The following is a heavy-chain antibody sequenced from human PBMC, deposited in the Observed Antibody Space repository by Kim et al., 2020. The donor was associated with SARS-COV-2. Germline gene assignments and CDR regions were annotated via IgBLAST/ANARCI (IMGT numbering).Heavy chain of an antibody. CDR3: ASATVTTHLWS. V-gene: IGHV4-59*01. J-gene: IGHJ4*02. Sequence: SETLSLTCTVSGGSISSYYWSWIRQPPGKGLEWIGYIYYSGSTNYNPSLKSRVTISVDTSKNQFSLKLSSVTAADTAVYYCASATVTTHLWSWGQGTLVTVSS. D-gene: IGHD4-17*01. CDR1: GGSISSYY. CDR2: IYYSGST.